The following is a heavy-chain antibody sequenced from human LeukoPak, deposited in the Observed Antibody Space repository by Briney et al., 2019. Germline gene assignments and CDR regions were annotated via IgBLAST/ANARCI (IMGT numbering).Heavy chain of an antibody. Sequence: SETLSLTCTVSGGSISSYYWTWIRQPAGEGLEWLGHIYASGTTNYNPSLNSRVTMSVDTSKNQFSLRLASVTAADTAVYYCARVADRFGYNYGIDEYFDYWGQGTLVTVSS. CDR2: IYASGTT. CDR1: GGSISSYY. J-gene: IGHJ4*02. CDR3: ARVADRFGYNYGIDEYFDY. V-gene: IGHV4-4*07. D-gene: IGHD5-18*01.